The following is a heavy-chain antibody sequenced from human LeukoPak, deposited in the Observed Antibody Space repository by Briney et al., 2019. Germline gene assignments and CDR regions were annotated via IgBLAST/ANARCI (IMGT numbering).Heavy chain of an antibody. V-gene: IGHV3-64*01. CDR2: ISSNGGST. CDR3: ARGGYCTNGVCYYGDYGRDY. CDR1: GFTFSSYA. D-gene: IGHD2-8*01. Sequence: GGSLRLSCAASGFTFSSYAMHWVRQAPGKGLEYVSAISSNGGSTYYANYVKGRFTISRDNSKNTLYLQMGSLRAEDMAVYYCARGGYCTNGVCYYGDYGRDYWGQGTLVTVSS. J-gene: IGHJ4*02.